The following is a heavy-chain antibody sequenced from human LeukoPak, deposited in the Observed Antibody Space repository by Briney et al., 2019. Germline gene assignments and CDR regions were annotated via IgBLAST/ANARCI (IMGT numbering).Heavy chain of an antibody. V-gene: IGHV3-21*01. CDR2: ISTASSYI. Sequence: GGSLRLSCAASGFTFRTYSLNWVRQPPGKGLEWVSSISTASSYIQYADSVKGRFTISRDNAKNSLYLQMNSLRADDSAIYFCARRDYYFYSTDVRGKGTTVTVSS. CDR3: ARRDYYFYSTDV. J-gene: IGHJ6*03. CDR1: GFTFRTYS.